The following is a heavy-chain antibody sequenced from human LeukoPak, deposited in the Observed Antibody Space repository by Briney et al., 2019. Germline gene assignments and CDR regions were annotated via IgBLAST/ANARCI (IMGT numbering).Heavy chain of an antibody. Sequence: GGSLRLSCAASGFTFDDYAMHWVRQAPGKGLEWVSGISWNSGSIGYADSVKGRFTISRDNAKNSLYLQMNSLRAEDTALYYCAKGKGCGYFGYWGQGTLVTVSS. D-gene: IGHD3-22*01. CDR2: ISWNSGSI. J-gene: IGHJ4*02. CDR1: GFTFDDYA. V-gene: IGHV3-9*01. CDR3: AKGKGCGYFGY.